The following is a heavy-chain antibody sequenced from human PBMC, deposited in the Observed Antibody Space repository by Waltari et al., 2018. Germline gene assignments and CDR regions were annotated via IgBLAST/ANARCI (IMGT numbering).Heavy chain of an antibody. CDR1: GYIFTNYL. V-gene: IGHV5-51*01. CDR3: AIRRYYYGSGSSFEY. J-gene: IGHJ4*02. D-gene: IGHD3-10*01. CDR2: IYPGDSGT. Sequence: EVPLVQSGAEGKQPGESLKIPCTGSGYIFTNYLVGWVRQVPGKGLEWMGVIYPGDSGTRYSPSLQGQVTFSVDKSVNSAYVQWNSLKATYTAMYFCAIRRYYYGSGSSFEYWGQGTLVTVFS.